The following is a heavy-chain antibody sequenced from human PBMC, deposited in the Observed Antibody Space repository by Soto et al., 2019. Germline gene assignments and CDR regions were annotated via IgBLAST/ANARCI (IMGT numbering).Heavy chain of an antibody. CDR1: GFTFRSFT. Sequence: GGSLRLSCAASGFTFRSFTMNWVRQAPGKGLEWVSTISSNSAYIYYTDALRGRFTISGDNAKDSLHLQMNSLRAEDTAVYYCTRDASRDSSARGWFDPWGPGTLVTVSS. J-gene: IGHJ5*02. CDR3: TRDASRDSSARGWFDP. CDR2: ISSNSAYI. V-gene: IGHV3-21*01. D-gene: IGHD6-13*01.